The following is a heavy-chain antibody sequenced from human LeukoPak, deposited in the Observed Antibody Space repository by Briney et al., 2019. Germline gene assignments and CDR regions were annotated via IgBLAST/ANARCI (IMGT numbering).Heavy chain of an antibody. Sequence: TGGSLRLSCAASGFTFSDYYMSWIRQAPGKGLEWVSYISSSGSTIYYADSVKGRFTISRDNAKNSLYLQMNSLRAEDTAVYYCANAYYDYVWGSYRPRAEYFQHWGQGTLVTVSS. CDR2: ISSSGSTI. J-gene: IGHJ1*01. CDR1: GFTFSDYY. D-gene: IGHD3-16*02. CDR3: ANAYYDYVWGSYRPRAEYFQH. V-gene: IGHV3-11*01.